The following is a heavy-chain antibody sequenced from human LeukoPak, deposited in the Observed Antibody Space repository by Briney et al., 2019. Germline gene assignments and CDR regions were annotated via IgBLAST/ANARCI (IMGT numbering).Heavy chain of an antibody. Sequence: TLSLTCTVSGGSISSGSYYWSWIRQPAGKGLEWIGYIYYSGSTNYNPSLKSRVTISVDTSKNQFSLKLSSVTAADTAVYYCARYSGYDGGHYYYGMDVWGQGTTVTVSS. CDR1: GGSISSGSYY. J-gene: IGHJ6*02. V-gene: IGHV4-61*10. CDR3: ARYSGYDGGHYYYGMDV. D-gene: IGHD5-12*01. CDR2: IYYSGST.